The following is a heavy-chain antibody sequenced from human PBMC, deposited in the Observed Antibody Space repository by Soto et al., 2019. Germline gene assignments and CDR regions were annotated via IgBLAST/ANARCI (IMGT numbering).Heavy chain of an antibody. Sequence: QVQLQESGPGLVKPSETLSLTCTVSGGSVSSNYWSWIRQSAGEGLEWIGRTYTSGTTVYNPSLRGRVTISVDTSKNQFCLKMTSVTAADTAVYYGARESAVPSWIDTWGQGILVTVAP. CDR2: TYTSGTT. CDR3: ARESAVPSWIDT. CDR1: GGSVSSNY. V-gene: IGHV4-4*07. J-gene: IGHJ5*02.